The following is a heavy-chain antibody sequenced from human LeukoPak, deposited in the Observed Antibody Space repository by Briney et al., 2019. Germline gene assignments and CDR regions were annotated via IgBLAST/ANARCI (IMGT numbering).Heavy chain of an antibody. D-gene: IGHD6-19*01. CDR2: INPNSGGT. V-gene: IGHV1-2*02. CDR3: ASLPVAGTGIFDY. CDR1: GYTFTSYY. J-gene: IGHJ4*02. Sequence: GASVKVSCKASGYTFTSYYMHWVRQAPGQGLEWMGWINPNSGGTNYAQKFQGRVTMTRDTSISTAYMELSRLRSDDTAVYYCASLPVAGTGIFDYWGQGTLVTVSS.